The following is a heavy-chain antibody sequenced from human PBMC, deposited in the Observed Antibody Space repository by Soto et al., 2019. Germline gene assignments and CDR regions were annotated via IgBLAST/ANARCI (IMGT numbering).Heavy chain of an antibody. J-gene: IGHJ4*02. CDR3: ARIPRYSFPTSDDLDS. CDR1: GGTFYTYT. Sequence: SVNVSCKASGGTFYTYTFSWVRQAPGQGLEWMGSITPIYPTTNYAEKFQGRLTVTADGSTNTAYMELNSLTSEDTAVYYCARIPRYSFPTSDDLDSWGQGTLVTVSS. V-gene: IGHV1-69*13. D-gene: IGHD5-18*01. CDR2: ITPIYPTT.